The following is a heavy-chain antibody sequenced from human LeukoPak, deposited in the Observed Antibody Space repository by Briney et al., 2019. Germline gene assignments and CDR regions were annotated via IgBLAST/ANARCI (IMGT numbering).Heavy chain of an antibody. CDR2: ISSNGGST. CDR3: ARDRGWFDP. Sequence: GGSLRLSCAASGSTFSSYAMHWVRQAPGKGLEYVSAISSNGGSTYYADSVKGRFTISRDNSKNTLYLQMNSLRAEDTAVYYCARDRGWFDPWGLGTLVTVSS. CDR1: GSTFSSYA. J-gene: IGHJ5*02. V-gene: IGHV3-64*02.